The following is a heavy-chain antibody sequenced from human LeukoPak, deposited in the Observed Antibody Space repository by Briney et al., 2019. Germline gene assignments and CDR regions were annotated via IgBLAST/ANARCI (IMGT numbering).Heavy chain of an antibody. CDR2: ISGSGGST. CDR3: AKDLFSVETAMVDD. D-gene: IGHD5-18*01. J-gene: IGHJ4*02. V-gene: IGHV3-23*01. Sequence: GGSLRLSCAASGFTFSSYAMSWVRQAPGKGLEWVSAISGSGGSTCYADSVKGRFSISRDNSKNTLYLQMNSLRAEDTAVYYCAKDLFSVETAMVDDWGQGTLVTVSS. CDR1: GFTFSSYA.